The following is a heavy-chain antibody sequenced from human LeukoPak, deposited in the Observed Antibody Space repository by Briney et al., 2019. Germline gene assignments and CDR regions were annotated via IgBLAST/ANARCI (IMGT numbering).Heavy chain of an antibody. CDR1: GFTFSSYA. D-gene: IGHD7-27*01. CDR3: ARDGFSGAAFDY. Sequence: GGSLRLSCTASGFTFSSYAMSWVRQAPGKGLEWVSTLSGSGGSTYYADSVKGRFTISRDNSKNTLYLEMNSLRADDTAVYYCARDGFSGAAFDYWGQGTLVTVSS. CDR2: LSGSGGST. V-gene: IGHV3-23*01. J-gene: IGHJ4*02.